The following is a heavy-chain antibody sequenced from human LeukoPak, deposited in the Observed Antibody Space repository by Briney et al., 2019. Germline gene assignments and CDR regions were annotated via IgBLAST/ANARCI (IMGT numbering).Heavy chain of an antibody. CDR2: FYSGGST. Sequence: PGGSLRLSCAASGFTVSNNYMSWVRQAPGKGLEWVSVFYSGGSTYYADSVRGRFTISRDNSKNTVYLQMNSLRAEDTAVYYCARGSGWVYFDLWGRGALVTVSS. D-gene: IGHD6-19*01. CDR3: ARGSGWVYFDL. V-gene: IGHV3-53*01. J-gene: IGHJ2*01. CDR1: GFTVSNNY.